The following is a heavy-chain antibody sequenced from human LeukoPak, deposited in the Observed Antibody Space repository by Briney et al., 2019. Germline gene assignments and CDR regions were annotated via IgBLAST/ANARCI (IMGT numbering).Heavy chain of an antibody. D-gene: IGHD3-10*01. CDR3: ARGVHYYGSGSLWWFDP. V-gene: IGHV1-2*02. CDR1: GYTSTGYY. J-gene: IGHJ5*02. CDR2: INPNSGGT. Sequence: ASVKVSCKASGYTSTGYYMHWVRQAPGQGLEWMGWINPNSGGTNYAQKFQGRVTMTRDTSISTAYMELSSLRSEDTAVYYCARGVHYYGSGSLWWFDPWGQGTLVTVSS.